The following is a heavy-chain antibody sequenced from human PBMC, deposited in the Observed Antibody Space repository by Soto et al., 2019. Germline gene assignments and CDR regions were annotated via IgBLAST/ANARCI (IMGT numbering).Heavy chain of an antibody. V-gene: IGHV1-69*06. CDR2: MIPIFGTA. Sequence: SVRVSCKASGVTFSNYAINWVRQAPGQGLEWMGGMIPIFGTANYAQKFQGRVTITADKSTSTAYMELSSLRSEDTAVYYCAREGIAAAGDIDYWGQGTLVTVSS. CDR1: GVTFSNYA. CDR3: AREGIAAAGDIDY. D-gene: IGHD6-13*01. J-gene: IGHJ4*02.